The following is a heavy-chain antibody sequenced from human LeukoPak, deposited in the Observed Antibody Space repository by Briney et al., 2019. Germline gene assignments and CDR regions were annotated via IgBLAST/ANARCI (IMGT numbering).Heavy chain of an antibody. CDR3: ASGVYYYYYGMDV. Sequence: GGSLRLSCAASGFTFITYAMTWVRQAPGKGLEWVSSINPSGGSTYYADSVKGRFTISRDNSKNTLYLQMNSLRAEDTAVYYCASGVYYYYYGMDVWGQGTTVTVSS. CDR2: INPSGGST. CDR1: GFTFITYA. D-gene: IGHD3-10*01. J-gene: IGHJ6*02. V-gene: IGHV3-23*01.